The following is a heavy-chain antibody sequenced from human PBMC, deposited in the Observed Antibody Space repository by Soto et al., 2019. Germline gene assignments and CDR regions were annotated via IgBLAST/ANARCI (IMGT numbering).Heavy chain of an antibody. CDR1: GFSLITGGVS. CDR3: SHRRGMIMDV. D-gene: IGHD3-16*01. J-gene: IGHJ6*02. V-gene: IGHV2-5*02. Sequence: QITLKESGPTQVKPTQTLTLTCTFSGFSLITGGVSVAWIRQPPGKALEWLALISGDDEKRYSPSLKSRLTIPKDTTTNQVVFTMTNMDPLDTATYYCSHRRGMIMDVWGQGTTVTVSS. CDR2: ISGDDEK.